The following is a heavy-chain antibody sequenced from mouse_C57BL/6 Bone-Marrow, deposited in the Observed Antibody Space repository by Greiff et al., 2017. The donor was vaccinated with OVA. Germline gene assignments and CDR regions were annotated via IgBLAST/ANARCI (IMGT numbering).Heavy chain of an antibody. CDR1: GYTFTSYG. D-gene: IGHD3-2*02. V-gene: IGHV1-81*01. Sequence: VQLQESGAELARPGASVKLSCKASGYTFTSYGISWVKQRTGQGLEWIGNINPSNGGTNYNEKFKSKATLTVDKSSSTAYMQLSSLTSEDSAVYYCARQLRPYYFDYWGQGTTLTVSS. J-gene: IGHJ2*01. CDR2: INPSNGGT. CDR3: ARQLRPYYFDY.